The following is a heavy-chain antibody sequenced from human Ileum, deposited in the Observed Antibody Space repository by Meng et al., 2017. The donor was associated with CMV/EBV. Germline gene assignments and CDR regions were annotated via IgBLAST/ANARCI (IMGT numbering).Heavy chain of an antibody. D-gene: IGHD2-2*01. CDR3: ARDLYCSSTSCFVNWFDP. CDR2: TYYSAKSYN. V-gene: IGHV6-1*01. Sequence: IRSAWKRVRQSPSRGLEWLGRTYYSAKSYNDYAVSVKSRITINPATSKNQFSLQLNSVTPEDTAVYYCARDLYCSSTSCFVNWFDPWGQGTLVTVSS. J-gene: IGHJ5*02. CDR1: IRSA.